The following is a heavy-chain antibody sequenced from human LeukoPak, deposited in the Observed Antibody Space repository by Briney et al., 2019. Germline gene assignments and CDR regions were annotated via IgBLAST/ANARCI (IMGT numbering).Heavy chain of an antibody. CDR2: ISSSSSYT. D-gene: IGHD5-18*01. V-gene: IGHV3-11*05. Sequence: GGPLRLSCAASGFTFSDYYMSWIRQAPGKGREWVSYISSSSSYTNYADSVKGRFTISRDNAKNSLYLQMNSLRAEDTAVYYCARAKRYSYVDYWGQGTLVTVSS. CDR3: ARAKRYSYVDY. J-gene: IGHJ4*02. CDR1: GFTFSDYY.